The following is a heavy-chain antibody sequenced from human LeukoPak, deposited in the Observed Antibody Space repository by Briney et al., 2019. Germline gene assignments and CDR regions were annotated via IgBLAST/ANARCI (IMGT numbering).Heavy chain of an antibody. J-gene: IGHJ5*02. CDR2: INPNSGGR. Sequence: ASVKVSCKASGYTFSDYYIHWVRQAPGQGLEWMGYINPNSGGRNYAHEFQGRVTMTRDTSISTAYMELRSLRSDDTAVYYCARDLGQQLVLEGPWGQGTLVTVSS. CDR1: GYTFSDYY. V-gene: IGHV1-2*07. CDR3: ARDLGQQLVLEGP. D-gene: IGHD6-13*01.